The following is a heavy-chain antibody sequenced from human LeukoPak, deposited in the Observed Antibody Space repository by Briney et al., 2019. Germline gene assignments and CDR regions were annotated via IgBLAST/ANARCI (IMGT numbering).Heavy chain of an antibody. Sequence: ASVKVSCKASGYTFTSYGISWVRQAPGQGLEWMGWISAYNGNTNYAQKLQGRVTMTTDTSTSTAYMELRSLRSDDTAVYYCARDEAHYCSSTSCYMGNYYYYYGMDVWGQGTTVTVSS. CDR1: GYTFTSYG. J-gene: IGHJ6*02. V-gene: IGHV1-18*01. D-gene: IGHD2-2*02. CDR2: ISAYNGNT. CDR3: ARDEAHYCSSTSCYMGNYYYYYGMDV.